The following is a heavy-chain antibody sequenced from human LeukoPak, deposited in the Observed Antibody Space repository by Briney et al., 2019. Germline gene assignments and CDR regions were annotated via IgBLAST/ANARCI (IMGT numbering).Heavy chain of an antibody. CDR3: ARALWFGGLFHVFDP. CDR1: GGSFSGYY. J-gene: IGHJ5*02. D-gene: IGHD3-10*01. CDR2: INHSGST. Sequence: KPSETLSLTCAVYGGSFSGYYWSWIRQPPGKGLEWIGEINHSGSTNYNPSLKSRVTISVDTSKNQFSLKLSSVTAADTAVYYCARALWFGGLFHVFDPWGQGTLVTVSS. V-gene: IGHV4-34*01.